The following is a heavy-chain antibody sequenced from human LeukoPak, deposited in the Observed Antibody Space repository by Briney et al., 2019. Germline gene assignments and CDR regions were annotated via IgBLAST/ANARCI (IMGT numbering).Heavy chain of an antibody. CDR1: GDSISSGSFY. J-gene: IGHJ4*02. CDR2: IYPSGST. Sequence: SETLSLTCSVSGDSISSGSFYWSWIRQPAGRGLEWIGRIYPSGSTNYNPSLKSRVTISLDTSKNQFSLKLMSVTAADTAVYYCARDSGVAGTKPHDSWGQGTLVTVSS. D-gene: IGHD6-19*01. V-gene: IGHV4-61*02. CDR3: ARDSGVAGTKPHDS.